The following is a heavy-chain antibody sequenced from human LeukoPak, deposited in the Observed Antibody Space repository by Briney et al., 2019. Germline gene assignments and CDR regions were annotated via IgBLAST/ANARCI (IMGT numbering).Heavy chain of an antibody. CDR3: ARELSTMVRGVILTVNWFDP. V-gene: IGHV4-31*03. CDR1: GGSISSGGYY. CDR2: IYYSGST. J-gene: IGHJ5*02. D-gene: IGHD3-10*01. Sequence: SETLSLTCTVSGGSISSGGYYWSWIRQHPGKGLEWIGYIYYSGSTYYNPSLKSRVTISVDTSKNQLSLKLSSVTAADTAVYYCARELSTMVRGVILTVNWFDPWGQGTLVTVSS.